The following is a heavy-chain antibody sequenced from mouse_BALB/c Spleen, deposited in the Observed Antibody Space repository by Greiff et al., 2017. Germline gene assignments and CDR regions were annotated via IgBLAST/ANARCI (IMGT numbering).Heavy chain of an antibody. V-gene: IGHV5-17*02. CDR3: ARGGYGSSYWYFDV. J-gene: IGHJ1*01. CDR1: GFTFSSFG. CDR2: ISSGSSTI. D-gene: IGHD1-1*01. Sequence: EVMLVESGGGLVQPGGSRKLSCAASGFTFSSFGMHWVRQAPEKGLEWVAYISSGSSTIYYADTVKGRFTISRDNPKNILFLQMTSLRSEDTAMYYCARGGYGSSYWYFDVWGAGTTVTVSS.